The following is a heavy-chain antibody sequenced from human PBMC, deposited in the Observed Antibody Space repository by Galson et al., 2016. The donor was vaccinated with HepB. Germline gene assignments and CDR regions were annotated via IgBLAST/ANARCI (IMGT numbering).Heavy chain of an antibody. J-gene: IGHJ6*02. Sequence: SVKVSCKASGYTFISYVMHWVRQAPGQRLEWMGWINAGNGNRKYSQKFQGRVTITRDTSASTAYMELSSLRSEDTAVYYCARDRAVWFGELLSGMDVWGQGTTVTVSS. V-gene: IGHV1-3*01. CDR2: INAGNGNR. CDR3: ARDRAVWFGELLSGMDV. D-gene: IGHD3-10*01. CDR1: GYTFISYV.